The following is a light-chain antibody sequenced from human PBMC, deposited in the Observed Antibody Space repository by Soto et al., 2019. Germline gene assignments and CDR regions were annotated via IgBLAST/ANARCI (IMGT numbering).Light chain of an antibody. CDR2: GAS. CDR3: QQYDNWPRT. CDR1: QSVSSS. V-gene: IGKV3-15*01. Sequence: EIVMTQSPATLSVSPGEGATLSWRASQSVSSSLAWFQQKPGQAPRLLISGASTRATGIPARFSGSGSGTDFTLTISSLQSEDFAVYYCQQYDNWPRTFGQGTKVDIK. J-gene: IGKJ1*01.